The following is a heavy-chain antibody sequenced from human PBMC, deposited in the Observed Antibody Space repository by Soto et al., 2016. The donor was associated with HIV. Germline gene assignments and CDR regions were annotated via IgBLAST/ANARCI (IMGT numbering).Heavy chain of an antibody. CDR2: VDPEDGET. CDR1: GYTFTSYG. Sequence: VQLVQSGAEVKKPGASVKVSCKASGYTFTSYGISWVQQAPGKGLEWMGLVDPEDGETIYAEKFQGRVTITADTSTDTAYMDLSSLRSEDTAVYYCATGSRYYVKWYFDLWGLAPWSLSPQ. CDR3: ATGSRYYVKWYFDL. V-gene: IGHV1-69-2*01. D-gene: IGHD3-10*02. J-gene: IGHJ2*01.